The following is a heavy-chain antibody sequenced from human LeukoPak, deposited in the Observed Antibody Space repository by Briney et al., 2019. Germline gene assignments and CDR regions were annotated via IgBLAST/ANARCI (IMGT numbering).Heavy chain of an antibody. D-gene: IGHD5-18*01. J-gene: IGHJ3*02. CDR2: IYYSGST. CDR3: ARDGAMVDAFDI. CDR1: GGSISSYY. V-gene: IGHV4-59*01. Sequence: SETLSLTCTVSGGSISSYYWSWIRQPPGKGLEWIGYIYYSGSTNYNPSLKSRVTISVDTSKNQFSLKLSSVTAADTAVYYCARDGAMVDAFDIWGQGTMVTVSS.